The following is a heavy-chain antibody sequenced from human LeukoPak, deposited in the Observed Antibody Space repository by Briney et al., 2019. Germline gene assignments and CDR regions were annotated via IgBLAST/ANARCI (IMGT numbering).Heavy chain of an antibody. CDR1: GGSISSYY. V-gene: IGHV4-59*12. Sequence: SETLSLTCTVSGGSISSYYWSWIRQPPGKGLEWIGYIYYSGSTNYNPSLKSRVTISVDTSKNQFSLKLSSVTAADTAVYYCASSGYSSSWYRKYNWFDPWGQGTLVTVSS. CDR3: ASSGYSSSWYRKYNWFDP. CDR2: IYYSGST. J-gene: IGHJ5*02. D-gene: IGHD6-13*01.